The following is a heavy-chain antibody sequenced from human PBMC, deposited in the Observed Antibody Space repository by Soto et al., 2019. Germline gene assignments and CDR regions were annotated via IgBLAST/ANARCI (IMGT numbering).Heavy chain of an antibody. Sequence: QVQLVQSGAEVKKPGSSVKVSCKASRGTFNSYAISWVRQAPGQGLEWMGGIIPILDRTHFTQKSQDRVTITADKSTSTAYVELSTLRSEDTAIYFCARTHSSSFERVFYYYDMDVWGQGTTVTVSS. J-gene: IGHJ6*02. V-gene: IGHV1-69*06. CDR2: IIPILDRT. D-gene: IGHD6-6*01. CDR1: RGTFNSYA. CDR3: ARTHSSSFERVFYYYDMDV.